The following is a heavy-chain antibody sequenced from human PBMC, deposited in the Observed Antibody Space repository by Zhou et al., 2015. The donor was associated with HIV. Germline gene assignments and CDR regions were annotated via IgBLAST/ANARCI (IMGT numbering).Heavy chain of an antibody. Sequence: LVQSGTEVRKPGSSVRVSCKASGGTFSSYSISWVRQAPGQGLEWMGWMNPNSGDTGYAQKFRGRVTMTRDTSTRTAYMELRSLRSDDSAMYYCARDDSSGYHSFDYWGQGTLVTVSS. CDR2: MNPNSGDT. D-gene: IGHD3-22*01. CDR3: ARDDSSGYHSFDY. J-gene: IGHJ4*02. V-gene: IGHV1-8*02. CDR1: GGTFSSYS.